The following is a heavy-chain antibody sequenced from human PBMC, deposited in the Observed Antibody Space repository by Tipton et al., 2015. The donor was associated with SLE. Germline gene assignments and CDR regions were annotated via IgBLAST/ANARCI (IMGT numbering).Heavy chain of an antibody. CDR1: GFTFSSYA. V-gene: IGHV3-30*04. CDR3: AGRRLIIFGHGMDV. Sequence: SLRLSCAASGFTFSSYAMHWVRQAPGKGLEWVAVISYDGSNKYYADSVKGRFTISRDNSKNTLYLQMSSLSAEDTAIYYCAGRRLIIFGHGMDVWGQGTTVTVSS. J-gene: IGHJ6*02. D-gene: IGHD3-16*01. CDR2: ISYDGSNK.